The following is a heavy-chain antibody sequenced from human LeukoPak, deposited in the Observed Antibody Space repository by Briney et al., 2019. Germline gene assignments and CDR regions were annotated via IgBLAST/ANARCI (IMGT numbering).Heavy chain of an antibody. V-gene: IGHV3-30*18. CDR1: GFTFSSYG. CDR2: MASDGKTT. D-gene: IGHD1-26*01. J-gene: IGHJ6*03. Sequence: TGGSLRLSCAASGFTFSSYGTHRVRQAPGKGLEWVAVMASDGKTTYYADSVKGRFTISRDNSKNTLYLQMNSLRAEDTAVYYCAKGRGWEASYYYYYMDVWGKGTTVTISS. CDR3: AKGRGWEASYYYYYMDV.